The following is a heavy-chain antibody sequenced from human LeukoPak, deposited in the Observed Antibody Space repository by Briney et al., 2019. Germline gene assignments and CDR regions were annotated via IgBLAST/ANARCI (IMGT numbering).Heavy chain of an antibody. J-gene: IGHJ5*02. Sequence: SETLSLTCTVSGGSISSYYWSWIRQPPGKGLEWIGEINHSGSTNYNPSLKSRVTISVDTSKNQFSLKLSSVTAADTAVYYCARGPGADFWSGYRYWFDPWGRGTLVTVSS. V-gene: IGHV4-34*01. CDR2: INHSGST. CDR3: ARGPGADFWSGYRYWFDP. CDR1: GGSISSYY. D-gene: IGHD3-3*01.